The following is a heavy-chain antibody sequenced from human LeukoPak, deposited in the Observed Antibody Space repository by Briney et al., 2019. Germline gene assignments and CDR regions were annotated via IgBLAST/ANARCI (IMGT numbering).Heavy chain of an antibody. CDR3: AKDSGSGSVDY. CDR2: ISYDGSNK. Sequence: GGSLRLSCAASGFTFSSYGMHRVRQAPGKGLEWVAVISYDGSNKYYADSVKGRFTISRDNSKNTLYLQMNSLRAEDTAVYYCAKDSGSGSVDYWGQGTLVTVSS. CDR1: GFTFSSYG. V-gene: IGHV3-30*18. D-gene: IGHD6-19*01. J-gene: IGHJ4*02.